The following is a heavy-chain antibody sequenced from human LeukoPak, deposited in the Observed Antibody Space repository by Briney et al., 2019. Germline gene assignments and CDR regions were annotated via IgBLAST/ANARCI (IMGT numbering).Heavy chain of an antibody. CDR3: ARTIRGVYFDY. D-gene: IGHD3-10*01. V-gene: IGHV4-59*08. Sequence: PSETLSLTCTVSGGSISSYYWSWIRQPPGKGLEWIGYIYYSGSTNYNPSLKSRVTISVDTSKNQFSLKLSSVTAADTAVYYCARTIRGVYFDYWGQGILVTVSS. CDR2: IYYSGST. J-gene: IGHJ4*02. CDR1: GGSISSYY.